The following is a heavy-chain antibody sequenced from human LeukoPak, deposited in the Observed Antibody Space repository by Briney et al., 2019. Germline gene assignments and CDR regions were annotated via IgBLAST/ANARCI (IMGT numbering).Heavy chain of an antibody. Sequence: GGSLRLSCTASGFTFGDYAMSWVRQAPGKGLEWVGFIRSKAYGGTTEYAASVKGRFTISRDDSKSIAYLQMNSLKTEDTAVYYCTYKGSFYYYYMDVWGKGTTVTVSS. D-gene: IGHD3-10*01. J-gene: IGHJ6*03. V-gene: IGHV3-49*04. CDR3: TYKGSFYYYYMDV. CDR2: IRSKAYGGTT. CDR1: GFTFGDYA.